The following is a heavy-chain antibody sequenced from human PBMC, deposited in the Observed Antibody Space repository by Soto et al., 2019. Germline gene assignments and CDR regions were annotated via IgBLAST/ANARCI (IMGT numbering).Heavy chain of an antibody. V-gene: IGHV2-5*01. D-gene: IGHD1-26*01. CDR1: GFSLSTRGVG. CDR3: AHSPSGIYPAIYFDY. CDR2: IYWTDDK. J-gene: IGHJ4*02. Sequence: QITLKESGPTLVKPTQTLTLTCTFSGFSLSTRGVGVGWIRQSPGEALEWLALIYWTDDKRYSPSLKSRLTITKDTSKDQVVLTMTNMDPVDTGTYYCAHSPSGIYPAIYFDYWGQGTLVTVSS.